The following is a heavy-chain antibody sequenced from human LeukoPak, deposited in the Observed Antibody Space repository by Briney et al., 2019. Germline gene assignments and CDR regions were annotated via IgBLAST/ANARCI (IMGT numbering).Heavy chain of an antibody. D-gene: IGHD4-17*01. CDR3: ARDYGDYGSEYFQH. CDR1: GFTFSSYS. Sequence: PGGSLRLSCAASGFTFSSYSMNWVRQAPGKGLEWVSSISSSSSYIYFADSVKGRFTISRDNAKNSLYLQMNSLRAEDTAVYYCARDYGDYGSEYFQHWGQGTLVTVSS. CDR2: ISSSSSYI. V-gene: IGHV3-21*01. J-gene: IGHJ1*01.